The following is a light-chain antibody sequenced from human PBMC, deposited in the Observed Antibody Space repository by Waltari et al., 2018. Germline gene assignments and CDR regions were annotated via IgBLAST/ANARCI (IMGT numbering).Light chain of an antibody. V-gene: IGKV3-15*01. CDR3: EQYHSWPPT. CDR2: RAS. Sequence: EVLMTQSPATLSVSPGERATLSCWASQSVSSNLAWYQQKPGQAPRLLIYRASTRATGIPARFSGSGSGTEFTLTISSLQSEDFEVYYCEQYHSWPPTFGQGTKVEIK. J-gene: IGKJ1*01. CDR1: QSVSSN.